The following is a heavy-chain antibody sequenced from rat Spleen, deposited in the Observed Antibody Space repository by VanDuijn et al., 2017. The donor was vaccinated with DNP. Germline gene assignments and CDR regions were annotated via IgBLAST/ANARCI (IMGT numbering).Heavy chain of an antibody. J-gene: IGHJ2*01. D-gene: IGHD4-6*01. V-gene: IGHV5-25*01. CDR1: GFTFSNYD. CDR2: IINSGGNT. Sequence: EVQLVESGGGLVQPGRSMKLSCAASGFTFSNYDMAWIRQAPGKGLEWIASIINSGGNTYYPESVKGRFTISRDDAKNSLYLQMSSLRSEDTATYYCTRQLGLDYWGQGVMVTVSS. CDR3: TRQLGLDY.